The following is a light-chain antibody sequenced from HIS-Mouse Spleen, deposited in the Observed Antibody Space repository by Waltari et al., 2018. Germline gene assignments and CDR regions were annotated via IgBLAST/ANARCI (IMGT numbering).Light chain of an antibody. CDR1: NIGSKS. V-gene: IGLV3-21*02. CDR2: DDS. CDR3: QVWDSSSDHRV. Sequence: SYVLTQPPSVSVAPGQTARITCGGTNIGSKSVHWYQQKPGKAPVLVVYDDSDRPSGIPERFSGSNSGNTATLTISRVEAGDEADYYCQVWDSSSDHRVFGGGTQLTVL. J-gene: IGLJ3*02.